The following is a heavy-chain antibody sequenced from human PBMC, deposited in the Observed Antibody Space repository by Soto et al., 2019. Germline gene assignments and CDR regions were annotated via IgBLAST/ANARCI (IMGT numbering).Heavy chain of an antibody. CDR2: IGPGSGAT. J-gene: IGHJ4*02. Sequence: KFSCKASGYSFTGHYIHWVRQAPEQGPEWMGEIGPGSGATRYAQRFQGRVTMTRDMSITTVYMELNNLSPDGTAVYYCGRGRSGQIVVFYWGQGTPVTVSS. CDR1: GYSFTGHY. V-gene: IGHV1-2*02. D-gene: IGHD1-26*01. CDR3: GRGRSGQIVVFY.